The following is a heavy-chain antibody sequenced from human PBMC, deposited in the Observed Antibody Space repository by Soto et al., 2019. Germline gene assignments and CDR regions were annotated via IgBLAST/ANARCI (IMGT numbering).Heavy chain of an antibody. D-gene: IGHD3-10*01. CDR2: VYSSGTT. V-gene: IGHV4-4*07. Sequence: LXASLSITCRVCNDWIIGYCCSSIGLTPGKVLEWIGRVYSSGTTDYNPSLNSRATLSVETSKNQFSLKLSSVTAADTAVYYCARDIGSYAYGEGYCGQRIQVTVSS. J-gene: IGHJ4*02. CDR3: ARDIGSYAYGEGY. CDR1: NDWIIGYC.